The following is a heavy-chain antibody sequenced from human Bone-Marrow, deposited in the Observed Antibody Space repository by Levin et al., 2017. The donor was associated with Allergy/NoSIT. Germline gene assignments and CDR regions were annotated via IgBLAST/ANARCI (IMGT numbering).Heavy chain of an antibody. V-gene: IGHV1-69*06. J-gene: IGHJ4*02. CDR2: TIPVFGTA. CDR3: ARAVDSYGYRLLDL. D-gene: IGHD5-18*01. CDR1: GGAFSRYG. Sequence: SVKVSCKASGGAFSRYGISWVRQAPGQGLEWMGGTIPVFGTAKYAQKFQGRVTITADKSTNTAYMELNSLKSEDTAVSYGARAVDSYGYRLLDLWGQGTLVTVSS.